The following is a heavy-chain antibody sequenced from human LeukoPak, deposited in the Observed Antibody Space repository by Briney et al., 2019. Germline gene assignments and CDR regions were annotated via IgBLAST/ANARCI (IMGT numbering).Heavy chain of an antibody. V-gene: IGHV6-1*01. CDR3: ARVGYCSSTSCYDNWFDP. Sequence: SQTLSLTCAISGDSVSSNSAAWNWIRQSPSRGLEWLGRTYYRSKWYNDYAVSVKSRITINQDTSKNQFSLQLNSVTPEDTAVYYCARVGYCSSTSCYDNWFDPWGQGTLVTVSS. J-gene: IGHJ5*02. CDR1: GDSVSSNSAA. CDR2: TYYRSKWYN. D-gene: IGHD2-2*01.